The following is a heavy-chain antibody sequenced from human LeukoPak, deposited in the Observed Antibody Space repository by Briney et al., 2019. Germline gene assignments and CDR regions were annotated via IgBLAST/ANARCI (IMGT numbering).Heavy chain of an antibody. V-gene: IGHV3-7*01. CDR1: GFTFNYFW. J-gene: IGHJ4*02. Sequence: GGSLRLSCAASGFTFNYFWMSWVRQAPGKGLEWVANIKQDGSEKYYVDSVKGRFIISRDNAKNSLFLQMNSMRAEDTAVYYCARLRQYNFGYYDYWGQGTLVTVSS. CDR2: IKQDGSEK. CDR3: ARLRQYNFGYYDY. D-gene: IGHD5-18*01.